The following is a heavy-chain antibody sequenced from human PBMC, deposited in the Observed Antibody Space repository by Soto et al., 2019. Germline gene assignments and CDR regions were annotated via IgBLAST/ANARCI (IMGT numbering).Heavy chain of an antibody. D-gene: IGHD6-25*01. CDR3: ARDYISGLANYYYYYGMDV. CDR2: IYYSGST. V-gene: IGHV4-59*01. CDR1: GGSISSYY. Sequence: SETLSLTCTVSGGSISSYYWSWIRQPPGKGLEWIGYIYYSGSTNYNPSLKSRVTISVDTSKNQFSLKLSSVTAADTAVYYCARDYISGLANYYYYYGMDVWGQGTPVTVSS. J-gene: IGHJ6*02.